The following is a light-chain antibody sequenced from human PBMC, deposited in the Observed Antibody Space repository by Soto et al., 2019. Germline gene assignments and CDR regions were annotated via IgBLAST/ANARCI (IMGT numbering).Light chain of an antibody. Sequence: QSALTQPTSVSGSPGQSITISCTGNSNDIGAYDYVSWYQQHPGKAPRLLIHGVRNRPSGISSRFSASKSGLTASLAISGLQAEDEADYYCQTWGTGFQFFGGGTKLTVL. CDR3: QTWGTGFQF. CDR1: SNDIGAYDY. J-gene: IGLJ2*01. V-gene: IGLV2-14*01. CDR2: GVR.